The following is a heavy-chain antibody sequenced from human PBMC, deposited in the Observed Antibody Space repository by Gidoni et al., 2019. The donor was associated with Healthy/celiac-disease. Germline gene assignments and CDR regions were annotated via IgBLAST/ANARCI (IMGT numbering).Heavy chain of an antibody. J-gene: IGHJ4*02. CDR1: GGSISSGSYY. D-gene: IGHD6-19*01. V-gene: IGHV4-61*02. CDR3: ARYSSGWSFFDY. CDR2: IYTSGST. Sequence: QVQLQVSGPGLVKPSQTLSLTCTVSGGSISSGSYYWSWIRQPAGKGLEWIGRIYTSGSTNSNPSLKSRVTISVDTSKNQFSLKLSAVTAADTAVYYCARYSSGWSFFDYWGQGTLVTVSS.